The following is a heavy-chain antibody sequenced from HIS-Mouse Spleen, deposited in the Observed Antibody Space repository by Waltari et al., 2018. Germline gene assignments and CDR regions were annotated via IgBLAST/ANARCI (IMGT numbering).Heavy chain of an antibody. CDR3: AREIPYSSSWYDWYFDL. D-gene: IGHD6-13*01. J-gene: IGHJ2*01. CDR1: GGSISSISYY. Sequence: QLQLQESGPGLVTPSETLSLTCPVSGGSISSISYYWGWIRQPPGKGLEWIGSIYYSGSTYYNPSLKSRVTISVDTSKNQFSLKLSSVTAADTAVYYCAREIPYSSSWYDWYFDLWGRGTLVTVSS. V-gene: IGHV4-39*07. CDR2: IYYSGST.